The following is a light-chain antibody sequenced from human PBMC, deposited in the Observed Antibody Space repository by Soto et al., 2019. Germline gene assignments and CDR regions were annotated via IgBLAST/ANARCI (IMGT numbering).Light chain of an antibody. CDR3: SSYASSPNQV. Sequence: QSALTQPASVSGSPGQSITISCTGTSSDVGGYNYVSWYQQHPGKAPKLMIYEVSNRPSGVSNRFSGSKSGNTASLTISGLQAEDEADYYCSSYASSPNQVFGGGTKLTVL. V-gene: IGLV2-14*01. CDR2: EVS. J-gene: IGLJ2*01. CDR1: SSDVGGYNY.